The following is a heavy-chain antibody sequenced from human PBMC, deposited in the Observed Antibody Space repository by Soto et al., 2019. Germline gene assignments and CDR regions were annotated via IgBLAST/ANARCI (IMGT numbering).Heavy chain of an antibody. CDR3: AKTSIPYYYDSSGYPDY. V-gene: IGHV3-9*01. Sequence: GGSLRLSCAASGFTFDDYAMHWVRQAPGKGLEWVSGISWNSGSIGYADSVKGRFTISRDNAKNSLYLQMNSLRAEDTALYYCAKTSIPYYYDSSGYPDYWGQGTLVTVSS. CDR2: ISWNSGSI. D-gene: IGHD3-22*01. CDR1: GFTFDDYA. J-gene: IGHJ4*02.